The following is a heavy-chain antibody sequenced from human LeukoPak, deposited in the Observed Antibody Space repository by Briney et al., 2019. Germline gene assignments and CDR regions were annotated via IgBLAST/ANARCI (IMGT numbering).Heavy chain of an antibody. V-gene: IGHV3-15*01. CDR2: IKSKTDGGTT. D-gene: IGHD3-10*01. J-gene: IGHJ4*02. Sequence: PGGSLRLSCAASGFTFSNAWMSWVRQAPGKGLEWAGRIKSKTDGGTTDYAAPVKGRFTISRDDSKNTLYLQVNSLKTEDTAVYYCTTVHYYGSGSYDYWGQGTLVTVSS. CDR3: TTVHYYGSGSYDY. CDR1: GFTFSNAW.